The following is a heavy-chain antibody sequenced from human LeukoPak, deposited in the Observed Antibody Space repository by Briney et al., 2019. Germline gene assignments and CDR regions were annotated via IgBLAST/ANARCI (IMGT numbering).Heavy chain of an antibody. CDR2: ISASGGGT. CDR3: ARPGDYYVSSGYYRFEY. Sequence: GGSLRLSCAASGFSFSSYGMHWVRRAPGKGLEWISAISASGGGTHYADSVKGRFTISRDNAKNSLYLQMNSLRAEDTAVYYCARPGDYYVSSGYYRFEYWGQGTLVTVSS. D-gene: IGHD3-22*01. J-gene: IGHJ4*02. CDR1: GFSFSSYG. V-gene: IGHV3-23*01.